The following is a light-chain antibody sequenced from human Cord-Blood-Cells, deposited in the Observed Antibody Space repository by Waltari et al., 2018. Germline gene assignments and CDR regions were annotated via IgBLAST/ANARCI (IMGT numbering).Light chain of an antibody. Sequence: DIQMTQSPSPLSASVGDRVTITSRASQSISSWLAWYQQKPGKAPRLLIYKASSLESGVPSRFSGSGSGTEFTLTISSLQPDDFATYYCQQYNSYSSCGQGTKLEIK. V-gene: IGKV1-5*03. CDR3: QQYNSYSS. CDR2: KAS. CDR1: QSISSW. J-gene: IGKJ2*03.